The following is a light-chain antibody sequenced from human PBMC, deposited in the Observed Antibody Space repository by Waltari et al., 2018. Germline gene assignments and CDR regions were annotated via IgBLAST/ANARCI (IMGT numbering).Light chain of an antibody. V-gene: IGKV3-20*01. Sequence: EIVLTQSTGTLSLSPGERATLSCRTSQSVSSSSLAWYQQNPGPAPRLLIYGASSRATGIPDRFSGSGSGTDFTHTISRLEPEDFVVYYCEQYGIAPYTFGQGTKLEIK. CDR1: QSVSSSS. CDR3: EQYGIAPYT. CDR2: GAS. J-gene: IGKJ2*01.